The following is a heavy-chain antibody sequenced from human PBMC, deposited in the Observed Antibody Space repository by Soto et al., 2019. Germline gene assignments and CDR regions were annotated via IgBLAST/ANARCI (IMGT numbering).Heavy chain of an antibody. V-gene: IGHV1-69*06. CDR3: ARWGGLSCSGAVCFKKPFDY. CDR1: GGTFNNYA. CDR2: IIPISGTT. D-gene: IGHD2-8*02. Sequence: SVKVSCKPSGGTFNNYAINWVRQAPGQGLEWMGAIIPISGTTKYAQKFQGRVTITADKSTSTVYMDLSSLRSEDTAVYYCARWGGLSCSGAVCFKKPFDYWGQGTMVTVSS. J-gene: IGHJ4*02.